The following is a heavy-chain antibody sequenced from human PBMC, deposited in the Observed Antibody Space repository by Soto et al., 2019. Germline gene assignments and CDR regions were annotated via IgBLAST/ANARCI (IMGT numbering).Heavy chain of an antibody. Sequence: PGESLKISWKGSGYTFTSYWIVWVRQMPGKGLEWMGFIYPGDSDTRYSPSFQGQVTISADKSLSTAYLQWRSLKASDTAMYYCARSGPHDFGDYDWFDPWGQGTLVTVSS. V-gene: IGHV5-51*01. J-gene: IGHJ5*02. D-gene: IGHD4-17*01. CDR1: GYTFTSYW. CDR3: ARSGPHDFGDYDWFDP. CDR2: IYPGDSDT.